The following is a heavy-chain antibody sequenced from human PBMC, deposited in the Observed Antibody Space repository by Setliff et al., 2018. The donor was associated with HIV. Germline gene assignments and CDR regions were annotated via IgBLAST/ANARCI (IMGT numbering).Heavy chain of an antibody. CDR3: ARHPPNLDWLDP. J-gene: IGHJ5*02. CDR1: GASISLIAYY. CDR2: VYYTGST. Sequence: SETLSLTCTVSGASISLIAYYWGWVRQPPGKGLEWIGSVYYTGSTFYNPSLKSLKGRVTISVDTSKNQFSLKVNSVTAADTAVYYCARHPPNLDWLDPWGQGTLVTVSS. V-gene: IGHV4-39*01.